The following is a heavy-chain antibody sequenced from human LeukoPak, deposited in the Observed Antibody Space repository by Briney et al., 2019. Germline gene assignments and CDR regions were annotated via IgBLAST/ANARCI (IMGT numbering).Heavy chain of an antibody. D-gene: IGHD5-12*01. V-gene: IGHV3-7*01. Sequence: GGSLRLSCAASGFTFNTFWMSWVRQAPGKGLEWVATIKEDGSERYYVDSVEGRFTISRDSAKNSLYLQVNSLRAEDTAVYYCARTVATRSFDYWGQGTLVTVSS. CDR1: GFTFNTFW. CDR3: ARTVATRSFDY. J-gene: IGHJ4*02. CDR2: IKEDGSER.